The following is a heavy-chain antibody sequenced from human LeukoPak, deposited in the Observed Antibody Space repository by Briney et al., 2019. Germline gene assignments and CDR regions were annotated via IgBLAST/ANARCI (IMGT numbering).Heavy chain of an antibody. CDR2: INSDGSST. J-gene: IGHJ1*01. V-gene: IGHV3-74*01. CDR3: ARDGEGAAAAYFQH. D-gene: IGHD6-13*01. Sequence: GGSLRLSCAASGFTFSSYWMHWVRQAPGKGLVWVSRINSDGSSTSYADSVKGRFTISKDNAKNTLNLQMNSLRAEDTAVYYCARDGEGAAAAYFQHGGQGTLVTVSA. CDR1: GFTFSSYW.